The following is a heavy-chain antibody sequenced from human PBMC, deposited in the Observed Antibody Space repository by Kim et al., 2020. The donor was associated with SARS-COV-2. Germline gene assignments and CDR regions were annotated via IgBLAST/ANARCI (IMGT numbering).Heavy chain of an antibody. CDR3: VRLGPYDSSGFYYEDY. CDR1: GYSFTSYW. CDR2: IYPGDSDT. D-gene: IGHD3-22*01. Sequence: GESLKISCKGSGYSFTSYWIGWVRQMPGKGLEWMGIIYPGDSDTRYSPSFKGQVTISADKSISAASLQWSSLKASDTAMYYCVRLGPYDSSGFYYEDYWGQGTLVTVSS. J-gene: IGHJ4*02. V-gene: IGHV5-51*01.